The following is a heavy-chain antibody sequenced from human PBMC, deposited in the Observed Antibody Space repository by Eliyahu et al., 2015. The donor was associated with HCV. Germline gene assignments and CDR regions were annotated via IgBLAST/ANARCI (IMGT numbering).Heavy chain of an antibody. Sequence: QVQQEPWGAGLLKPSETLSLSCTVHGGPFSAYSWSWXRQPPGKGLEWIGEITXSGSTNYKPSLKRRVTISMDTSKNHFSLKVNSVTAADTAVYYCAVVPAAVGSFYNWFDPWGQGTLVTVSS. D-gene: IGHD2-2*01. CDR1: GGPFSAYS. J-gene: IGHJ5*02. CDR2: ITXSGST. V-gene: IGHV4-34*02. CDR3: AVVPAAVGSFYNWFDP.